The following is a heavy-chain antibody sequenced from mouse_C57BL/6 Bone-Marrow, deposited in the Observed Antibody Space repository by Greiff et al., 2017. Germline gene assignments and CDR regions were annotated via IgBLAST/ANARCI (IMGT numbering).Heavy chain of an antibody. Sequence: EVKLMESGAELVRPGASVKLSCTASGFNIKDDYMHWVKQRPEQGLEWIGWIDPENGDTEYASKFQGKATITADTSSNTAYLQLSSLTSEDTAVYYCTTGSSIFDYWGQGTTLTVSS. V-gene: IGHV14-4*01. CDR3: TTGSSIFDY. J-gene: IGHJ2*01. D-gene: IGHD1-1*01. CDR1: GFNIKDDY. CDR2: IDPENGDT.